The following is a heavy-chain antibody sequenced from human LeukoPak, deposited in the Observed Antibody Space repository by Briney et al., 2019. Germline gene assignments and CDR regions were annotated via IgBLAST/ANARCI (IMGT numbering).Heavy chain of an antibody. CDR1: GIIFSGYG. CDR2: IRYDGTNK. V-gene: IGHV3-30*02. Sequence: GGSLRLSCEVSGIIFSGYGIHWVRQAPGKGLEWVAFIRYDGTNKYYADSVKGRFTISRANSNNTLYLQMNSLRVEDTAVYYCAKVGSGWYGVDYWGQGTLVTVSS. J-gene: IGHJ4*02. CDR3: AKVGSGWYGVDY. D-gene: IGHD6-19*01.